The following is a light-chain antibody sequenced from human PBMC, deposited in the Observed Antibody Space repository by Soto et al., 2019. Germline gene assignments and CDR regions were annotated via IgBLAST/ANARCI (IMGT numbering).Light chain of an antibody. CDR3: QQYNTFSLWT. J-gene: IGKJ1*01. V-gene: IGKV1-5*03. CDR2: KAS. CDR1: QSINSW. Sequence: DIQMTQSPSTLSASVGGRVTITCRASQSINSWLAWYQQKPGKAPKLLIYKASTLNTGVPSRFSGSGSGTEFTLTISSLQPDDFATYYCQQYNTFSLWTFGQGTKVEVK.